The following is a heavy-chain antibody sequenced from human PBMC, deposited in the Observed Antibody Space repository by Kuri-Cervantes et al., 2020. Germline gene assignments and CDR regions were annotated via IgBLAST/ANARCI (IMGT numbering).Heavy chain of an antibody. CDR3: ARGNSFDY. V-gene: IGHV4-61*02. CDR1: GGSISSSSYY. J-gene: IGHJ4*02. CDR2: IYTSGST. Sequence: SETLSLTCTVSGGSISSSSYYWSWIRQPAGKGLEWIGRIYTSGSTNYNPSLKSRVTISVDTSKNQFSLKLSSVTAADTAVYYCARGNSFDYWGQGTLVTVSS.